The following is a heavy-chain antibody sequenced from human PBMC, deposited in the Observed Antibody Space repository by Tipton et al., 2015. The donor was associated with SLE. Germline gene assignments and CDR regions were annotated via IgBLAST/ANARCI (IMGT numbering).Heavy chain of an antibody. CDR2: ISYDGSNK. CDR1: GFTYTNYA. Sequence: SLRLSCAASGFTYTNYAVHWVRQTPGKGLEWVAVISYDGSNKYYADSVKGRFTISRDNSKNTLYLQMNSLRAEDTAVYYCAGRIGGYYDMDVWGQGTTVTVSS. V-gene: IGHV3-30*04. CDR3: AGRIGGYYDMDV. J-gene: IGHJ6*02. D-gene: IGHD2-15*01.